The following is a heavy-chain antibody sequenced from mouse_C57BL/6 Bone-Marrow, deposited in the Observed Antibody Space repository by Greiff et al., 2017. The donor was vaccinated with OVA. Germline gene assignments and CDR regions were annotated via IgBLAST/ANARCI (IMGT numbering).Heavy chain of an antibody. V-gene: IGHV1-61*01. CDR2: IYPSDSET. Sequence: VQLQQPGAELVRPGSSVKLSCKASGYTFTSYWMDWVKQRPGQGLEWIGNIYPSDSETHYNQKFKDKATLTVDKSSSTAYMQLSSLTAEDSAVYYGASHWDAVDYWGQGTTLTVSS. J-gene: IGHJ2*01. D-gene: IGHD4-1*01. CDR3: ASHWDAVDY. CDR1: GYTFTSYW.